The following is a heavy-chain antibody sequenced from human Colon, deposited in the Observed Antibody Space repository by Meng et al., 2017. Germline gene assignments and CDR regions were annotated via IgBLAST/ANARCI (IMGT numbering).Heavy chain of an antibody. CDR2: INPKAGST. CDR3: ARASSYYGSSGYYHSLYHFDS. CDR1: GYTFIDYY. D-gene: IGHD3-22*01. J-gene: IGHJ4*02. V-gene: IGHV1-46*01. Sequence: SVKVSCKSSGYTFIDYYMHWVRQAPGQGLEWMGIINPKAGSTTYAQKFQGRVTMTRDTPTSTLYMELSSLRSEDTAVYYCARASSYYGSSGYYHSLYHFDSWGQGTLVTVSS.